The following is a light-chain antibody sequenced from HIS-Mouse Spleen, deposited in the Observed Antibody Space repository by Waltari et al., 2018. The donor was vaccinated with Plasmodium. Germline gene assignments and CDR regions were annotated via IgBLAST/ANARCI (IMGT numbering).Light chain of an antibody. CDR2: GAS. J-gene: IGKJ3*01. V-gene: IGKV3-15*01. CDR1: QSVSSN. CDR3: QQYNNWSFT. Sequence: EIVMTQSPATLSVSPGERATLSCRASQSVSSNLAWYQQKPGQAPRHLIYGASTRATGIPARLSGSGSGTEFILTISSLQSEDFAVYYCQQYNNWSFTFGPGTKVDIK.